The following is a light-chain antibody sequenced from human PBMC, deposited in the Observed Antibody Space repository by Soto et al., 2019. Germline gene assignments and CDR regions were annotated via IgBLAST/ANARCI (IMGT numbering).Light chain of an antibody. CDR3: SSYTSSSTRV. Sequence: QSALTQPASVSGSPGQSITISCTGTSGDVGGYNYVAWYQQYPGKAPKLMIYEVSNRPSGVSNRFSGSKSGNTASLTISGLQAEDEADYYCSSYTSSSTRVFGTGTKLTVL. CDR1: SGDVGGYNY. J-gene: IGLJ1*01. V-gene: IGLV2-14*01. CDR2: EVS.